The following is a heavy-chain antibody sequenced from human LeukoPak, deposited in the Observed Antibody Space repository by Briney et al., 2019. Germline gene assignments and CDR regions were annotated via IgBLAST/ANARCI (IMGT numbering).Heavy chain of an antibody. CDR2: MNGDGRTI. Sequence: QPGGSLRLSCAASGFTFSSSWMHWIRQGPGKGLVWVARMNGDGRTINYADSVKGRFTISRDNAKNTLYLQMNSLRAEDAAVYYCARAGNYYFDLWGRGTLVTVSS. CDR1: GFTFSSSW. D-gene: IGHD1-7*01. CDR3: ARAGNYYFDL. J-gene: IGHJ2*01. V-gene: IGHV3-74*01.